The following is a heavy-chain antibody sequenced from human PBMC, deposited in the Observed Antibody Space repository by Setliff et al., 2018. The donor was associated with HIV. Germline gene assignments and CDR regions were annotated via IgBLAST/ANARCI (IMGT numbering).Heavy chain of an antibody. CDR2: IYYSGNT. CDR3: ARQGAVTGHSFDY. CDR1: VVSTSCIIYY. J-gene: IGHJ4*02. Sequence: PSETLSLTCTVSVVSTSCIIYYWGWIRQPPGKGLEWIGYIYYSGNTYYNPSLKSRVTISVDTSKNHFSLRLSSVTAADTAVYYYARQGAVTGHSFDYWGKGALVTVSS. D-gene: IGHD6-19*01. V-gene: IGHV4-39*01.